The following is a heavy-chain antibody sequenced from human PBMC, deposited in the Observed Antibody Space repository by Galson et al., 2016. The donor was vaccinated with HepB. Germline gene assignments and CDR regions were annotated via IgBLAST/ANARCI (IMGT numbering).Heavy chain of an antibody. V-gene: IGHV3-33*01. CDR2: IWYDGSNK. CDR1: GFTFSNNG. D-gene: IGHD3-16*02. CDR3: ARDGYVWGSYRPSRYYHYYMDV. Sequence: SLRLSCAASGFTFSNNGMHWVRQAPGKGLEWVAVIWYDGSNKYYADSVKGRFTISRDNSKNTLYLQMNRLRVEDTAVYYCARDGYVWGSYRPSRYYHYYMDVWGKGTTVTVSS. J-gene: IGHJ6*03.